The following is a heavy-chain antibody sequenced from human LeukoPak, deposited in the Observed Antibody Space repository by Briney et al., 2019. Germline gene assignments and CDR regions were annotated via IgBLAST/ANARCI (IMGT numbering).Heavy chain of an antibody. D-gene: IGHD5-18*01. Sequence: SETLSLTCAVYGGSFSGYYWSWIRQPPGKGLEWIGEINHSGSTNYNPSLKSRVTISVDTSKNQFSLKLSSVTAADTAVYYCARIERIHSHLDYWGQGTLVTVSS. J-gene: IGHJ4*02. V-gene: IGHV4-34*01. CDR3: ARIERIHSHLDY. CDR2: INHSGST. CDR1: GGSFSGYY.